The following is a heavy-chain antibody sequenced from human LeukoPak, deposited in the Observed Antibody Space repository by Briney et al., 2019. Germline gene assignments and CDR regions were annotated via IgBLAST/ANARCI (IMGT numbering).Heavy chain of an antibody. CDR1: GFTVSSNY. D-gene: IGHD2-15*01. V-gene: IGHV3-66*02. CDR2: IYSGGST. Sequence: GGSLRLSCAASGFTVSSNYMSWVREAPGKGLEWVSVIYSGGSTYYADSVKGRFIISRDNSKDTLYLQMNSLRAEDTAVYYCARAGYCSGGSCSFTYYFDYWGQGTLVTVSS. CDR3: ARAGYCSGGSCSFTYYFDY. J-gene: IGHJ4*02.